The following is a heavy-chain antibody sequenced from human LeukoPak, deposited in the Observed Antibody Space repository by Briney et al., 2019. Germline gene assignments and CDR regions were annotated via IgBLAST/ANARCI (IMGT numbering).Heavy chain of an antibody. CDR1: GFTFSGYS. V-gene: IGHV3-21*01. J-gene: IGHJ6*02. CDR2: ISSSSSYI. CDR3: ARDLGGFLEWLSTLSDYFYYGMDV. Sequence: GGSLRLSCAASGFTFSGYSMNWVRQAPGKGLEWVSSISSSSSYIYYADSVKGRFTISRDNAKNSLYLQMNSLRAEDTAVYYCARDLGGFLEWLSTLSDYFYYGMDVWGQGTTVTVSS. D-gene: IGHD3-3*01.